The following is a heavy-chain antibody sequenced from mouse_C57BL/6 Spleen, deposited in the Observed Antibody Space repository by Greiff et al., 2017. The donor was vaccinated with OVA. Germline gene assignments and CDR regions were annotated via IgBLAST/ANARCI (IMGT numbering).Heavy chain of an antibody. D-gene: IGHD2-1*01. J-gene: IGHJ4*01. CDR3: ARGGVYYGNPYYYAMDY. CDR2: INPSNGGT. Sequence: VQLQQSGTELVKPGASVKLSCKASGYTFTSYWMHWVKQRPGQGLEWIGNINPSNGGTNYNEKFKSKATLTVDKSSSTAYMQLSSLTSEDSAVYYCARGGVYYGNPYYYAMDYWGQGTSVTVSS. V-gene: IGHV1-53*01. CDR1: GYTFTSYW.